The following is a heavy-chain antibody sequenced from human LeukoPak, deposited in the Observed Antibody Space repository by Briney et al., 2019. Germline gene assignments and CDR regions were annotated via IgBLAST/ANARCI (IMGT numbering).Heavy chain of an antibody. CDR1: GFTFSSYS. CDR2: ISSSSSYI. Sequence: GGSLRLSCAASGFTFSSYSMNWVRQAPGKGLEWVSSISSSSSYIYYADSVKGRFTISRDNAKNSLYLQMNSLRAEDTAVYYCARADFWSGYYTPYYYYYMDVWGKGTTVTVSS. CDR3: ARADFWSGYYTPYYYYYMDV. V-gene: IGHV3-21*01. D-gene: IGHD3-3*01. J-gene: IGHJ6*03.